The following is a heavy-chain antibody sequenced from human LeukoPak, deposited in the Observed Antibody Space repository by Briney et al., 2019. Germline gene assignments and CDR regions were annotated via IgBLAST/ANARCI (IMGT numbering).Heavy chain of an antibody. D-gene: IGHD6-25*01. V-gene: IGHV3-74*01. J-gene: IGHJ2*01. Sequence: GGSLRLSCAASGFTFSSYWMHWVRQAPGKGPVWVSRINGDGSSTAYADSVKGRFTISRDNAKNTLYLQMNSLTAEDTAVYYCARGPPWYFDLWGRGTLVTVSS. CDR2: INGDGSST. CDR3: ARGPPWYFDL. CDR1: GFTFSSYW.